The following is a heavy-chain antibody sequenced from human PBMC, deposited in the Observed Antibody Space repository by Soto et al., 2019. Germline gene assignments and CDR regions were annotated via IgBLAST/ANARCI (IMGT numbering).Heavy chain of an antibody. V-gene: IGHV4-59*03. Sequence: PSETLSLTCTVSGGSISSYYWSWIRQPPGKGLEWIGYIYYSGSTNYNPSLKSRVTISVDTSKNTLYLQMNSLRAEDTAVYYCVRGDGDYYDGNGYLGRHWGQGTLVTVSS. D-gene: IGHD3-22*01. CDR3: VRGDGDYYDGNGYLGRH. CDR1: GGSISSYY. J-gene: IGHJ4*02. CDR2: IYYSGST.